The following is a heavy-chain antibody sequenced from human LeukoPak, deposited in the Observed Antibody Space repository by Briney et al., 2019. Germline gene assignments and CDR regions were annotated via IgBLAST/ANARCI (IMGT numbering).Heavy chain of an antibody. CDR2: IYTSGST. V-gene: IGHV4-61*02. J-gene: IGHJ5*02. CDR1: GGTISSGSCL. CDR3: ARDVGGTVNEQRNNWFDP. D-gene: IGHD1/OR15-1a*01. Sequence: PSETLSLTCSVYGGTISSGSCLWSWIRQPVEKRLEWIGRIYTSGSTNYNPSLKSRVTISVDTSKNQFSLKLSSVTAADTAVYYCARDVGGTVNEQRNNWFDPWGQGTLVTVSS.